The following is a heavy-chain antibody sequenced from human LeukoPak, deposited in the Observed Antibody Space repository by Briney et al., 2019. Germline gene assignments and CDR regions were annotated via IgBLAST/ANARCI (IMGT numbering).Heavy chain of an antibody. J-gene: IGHJ4*02. CDR2: ISSSGDSM. D-gene: IGHD3-22*01. V-gene: IGHV3-11*04. CDR1: GFTFSDYY. Sequence: PGGSLRLSCAASGFTFSDYYMSWIRQAPGKGLVWVSYISSSGDSMFYAESVKGRFTISRDNAKNSLYLQMNSLRAEDTAVYYCAAAPNYYDSRGYYPPHFKYWGQGTLVTVSS. CDR3: AAAPNYYDSRGYYPPHFKY.